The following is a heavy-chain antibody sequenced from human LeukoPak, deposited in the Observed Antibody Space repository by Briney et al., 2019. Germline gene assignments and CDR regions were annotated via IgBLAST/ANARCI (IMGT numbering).Heavy chain of an antibody. CDR3: ARDYYGSGFAFDI. V-gene: IGHV4-34*01. D-gene: IGHD3-10*01. CDR2: INHSGST. CDR1: GGSFSGYY. Sequence: SETLSLTCAVYGGSFSGYYWSWIRQPPGKGLEWIGEINHSGSTYYNPSLKSRVTISVDTSKNQFSLKLSSVTAADTAVYYCARDYYGSGFAFDIWGQGTMVTVSS. J-gene: IGHJ3*02.